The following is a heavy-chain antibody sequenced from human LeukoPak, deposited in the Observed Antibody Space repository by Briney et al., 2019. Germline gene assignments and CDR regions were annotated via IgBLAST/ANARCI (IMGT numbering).Heavy chain of an antibody. CDR3: ARDRLGYCSSTSCYQGYFDY. CDR1: GYTFTNYG. Sequence: ASVKVSCKASGYTFTNYGITWVRQASGQGLEWMGWISAYNGNTNYAQKLQGRVTMTTDTSTSTAYMELRSLRSDDTAVYYCARDRLGYCSSTSCYQGYFDYWGQGTLVTVSS. V-gene: IGHV1-18*01. D-gene: IGHD2-2*01. J-gene: IGHJ4*02. CDR2: ISAYNGNT.